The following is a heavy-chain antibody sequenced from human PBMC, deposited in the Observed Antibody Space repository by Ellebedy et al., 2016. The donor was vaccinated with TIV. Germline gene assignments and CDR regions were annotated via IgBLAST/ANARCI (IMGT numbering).Heavy chain of an antibody. Sequence: GESLKISCVASGLPFTCCGMHWVRRAPGKGLEWVADVSDDGRDKKYADSVTGRFAISRDDSKNAVYLQMNSLRVEDTAVYYCARWAGNHFTGYYMDVWGKGTTVTVSS. CDR1: GLPFTCCG. V-gene: IGHV3-30*03. CDR2: VSDDGRDK. CDR3: ARWAGNHFTGYYMDV. D-gene: IGHD1-14*01. J-gene: IGHJ6*03.